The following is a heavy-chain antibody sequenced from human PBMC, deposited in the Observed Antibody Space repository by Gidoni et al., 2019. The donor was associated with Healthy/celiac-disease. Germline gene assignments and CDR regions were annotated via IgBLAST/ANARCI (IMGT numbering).Heavy chain of an antibody. D-gene: IGHD5-12*01. Sequence: QVQLQESGPGLVKPSETLSLTCTVSGYSISSGYYWGWIRQPPGKGLEWIGSSYHSGSTYYNPSLKSRVTISVDTSKNQFSLKLSSVTAADTAVYYCAREGGYGTYFDYWGQGTLVTVSS. V-gene: IGHV4-38-2*02. J-gene: IGHJ4*02. CDR1: GYSISSGYY. CDR3: AREGGYGTYFDY. CDR2: SYHSGST.